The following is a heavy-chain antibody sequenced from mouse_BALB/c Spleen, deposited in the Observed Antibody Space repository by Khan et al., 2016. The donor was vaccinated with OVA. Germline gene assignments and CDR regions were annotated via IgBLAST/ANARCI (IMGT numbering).Heavy chain of an antibody. Sequence: VRLQQSGPDLVKPGASVKISCKASGYSFTLYYMTWVKQSHGKSLEWIGRVIPNTGGSDYNQEFKGKAILTVDKSSTTAYMELHSLTSEDSAVYYCARGYDFFAYWGQGTLVTVSA. CDR1: GYSFTLYY. CDR2: VIPNTGGS. J-gene: IGHJ3*01. D-gene: IGHD2-14*01. V-gene: IGHV1-26*01. CDR3: ARGYDFFAY.